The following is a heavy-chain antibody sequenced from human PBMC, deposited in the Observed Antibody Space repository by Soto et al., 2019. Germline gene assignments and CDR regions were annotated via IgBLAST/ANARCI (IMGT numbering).Heavy chain of an antibody. J-gene: IGHJ5*02. CDR2: IIPILRMA. D-gene: IGHD6-13*01. CDR3: ARFSSSYFDP. CDR1: GGTFSSYT. V-gene: IGHV1-69*02. Sequence: QVQLVQSGAEVKKPGSSVKVSCKASGGTFSSYTISWVRQAPGQGLEWMGRIIPILRMAKYAQKFQGRVTITADKSTSTAYMELSSLRSEDTAVYYCARFSSSYFDPWGQGTLVTVSS.